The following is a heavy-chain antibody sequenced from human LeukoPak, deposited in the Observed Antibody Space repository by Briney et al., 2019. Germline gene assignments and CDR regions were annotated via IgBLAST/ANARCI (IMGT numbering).Heavy chain of an antibody. CDR1: GFTFSSYG. D-gene: IGHD3-10*01. CDR3: AKDRSTYYYGSGSYYDY. V-gene: IGHV3-30*18. CDR2: ISYDGSNK. J-gene: IGHJ4*02. Sequence: PGGSLRLSCAASGFTFSSYGMHWVRQAPGKGLEWVAVISYDGSNKYYADSVKGRFTISRDNSKNTLYLQMNSLRAEDTAVYYCAKDRSTYYYGSGSYYDYWGQGTLVTVSS.